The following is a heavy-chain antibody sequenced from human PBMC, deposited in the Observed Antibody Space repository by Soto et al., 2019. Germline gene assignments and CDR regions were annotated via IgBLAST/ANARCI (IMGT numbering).Heavy chain of an antibody. D-gene: IGHD4-17*01. CDR1: GGSFSGYS. Sequence: QVQLQQWGAGLLKPSETLSLTCAVYGGSFSGYSWSWIRQPPGKGLEWIGEINHSGSTNYNPSLKSRVTISVDTSNNQFSLKLSSVTAADTALHYCAGGSPRGAVTTLQSGAFDIWGQGTMVTVSS. CDR3: AGGSPRGAVTTLQSGAFDI. V-gene: IGHV4-34*01. CDR2: INHSGST. J-gene: IGHJ3*02.